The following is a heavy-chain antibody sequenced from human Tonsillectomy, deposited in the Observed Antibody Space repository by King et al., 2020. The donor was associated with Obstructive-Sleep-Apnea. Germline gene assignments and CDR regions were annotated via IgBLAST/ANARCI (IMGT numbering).Heavy chain of an antibody. J-gene: IGHJ4*02. V-gene: IGHV3-13*04. CDR2: IGTAGDT. CDR1: GFTFSSYD. CDR3: AREKTDCGGDCSPGAFDY. D-gene: IGHD2-21*02. Sequence: VQLVESGGGLVQPGGSLRLSCAASGFTFSSYDMHWVRQDTGKGLEWVSAIGTAGDTYYPGSVKGRFTISRENAKNSLYLQMNSLRAGDTAVYYCAREKTDCGGDCSPGAFDYWGQGTLVTVSS.